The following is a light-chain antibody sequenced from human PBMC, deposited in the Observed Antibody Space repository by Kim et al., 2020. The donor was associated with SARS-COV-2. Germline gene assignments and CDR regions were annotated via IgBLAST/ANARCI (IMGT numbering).Light chain of an antibody. CDR3: TSYTISNTWV. V-gene: IGLV2-14*03. CDR2: HVN. Sequence: GQSITISCTGSSSDVGGYNFVSWYQQHSGKAPKLVIYHVNKRPSGVSNRFSGSKSGYTASLTISGLQAEDEADYYCTSYTISNTWVFGGGTQLTVL. CDR1: SSDVGGYNF. J-gene: IGLJ3*02.